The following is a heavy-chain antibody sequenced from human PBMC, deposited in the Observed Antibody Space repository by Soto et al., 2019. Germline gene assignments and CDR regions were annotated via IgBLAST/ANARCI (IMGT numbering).Heavy chain of an antibody. V-gene: IGHV3-74*01. Sequence: GGSLRLSCAASGFAFSGYYMHWVRQAPGKGLVWVSHINSDGSTTTYADSVKGRFTISRDNAKNTLYLQMNSLRAEDTAVYYCGRAAGLGSFDIWGQGTMVTVSS. CDR2: INSDGSTT. CDR3: GRAAGLGSFDI. CDR1: GFAFSGYY. J-gene: IGHJ3*02. D-gene: IGHD6-25*01.